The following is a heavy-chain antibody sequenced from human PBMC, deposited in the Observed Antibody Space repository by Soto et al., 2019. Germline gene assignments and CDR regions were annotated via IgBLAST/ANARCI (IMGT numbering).Heavy chain of an antibody. D-gene: IGHD3-22*01. CDR2: IYYSGST. CDR3: ASNLRGDYYDRSGYYSIQH. J-gene: IGHJ1*01. Sequence: SETLSLTCAVSGYSISSSNWWGWIRPPPGKGLEWIGYIYYSGSTYYNPSLKSRVTMSVDTSKNQFSLKLSSVTAVDTAVYYCASNLRGDYYDRSGYYSIQHWGQGTLVTVS. CDR1: GYSISSSNW. V-gene: IGHV4-28*01.